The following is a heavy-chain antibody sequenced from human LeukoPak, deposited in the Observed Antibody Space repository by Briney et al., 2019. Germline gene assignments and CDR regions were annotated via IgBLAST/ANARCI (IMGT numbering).Heavy chain of an antibody. V-gene: IGHV3-23*01. CDR2: ISSNGVST. J-gene: IGHJ4*02. Sequence: GGSLRLSCAASGFTFSGFAMSWVRQASGKGLEWVSTISSNGVSTYYADSVKGRFSLSRDNSKNTLFLQMNSLRAEDTAVYYCAKTMGAVDHDYWGQGALVTVSS. D-gene: IGHD1-26*01. CDR3: AKTMGAVDHDY. CDR1: GFTFSGFA.